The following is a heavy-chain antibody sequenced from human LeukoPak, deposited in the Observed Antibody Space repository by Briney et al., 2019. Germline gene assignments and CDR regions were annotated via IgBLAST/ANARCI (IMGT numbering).Heavy chain of an antibody. CDR2: LNHRESI. J-gene: IGHJ5*02. Sequence: SETLSLTCSVYGGSFSGYYWSWIRQPPGKGLEWIGELNHRESIVYNPSLKSRVIISIDTSNNQFSLKLSSVTAAGTAVYYCVKGEKRGTHDGASWGQGTLVAVSS. CDR1: GGSFSGYY. CDR3: VKGEKRGTHDGAS. V-gene: IGHV4-34*01. D-gene: IGHD1-1*01.